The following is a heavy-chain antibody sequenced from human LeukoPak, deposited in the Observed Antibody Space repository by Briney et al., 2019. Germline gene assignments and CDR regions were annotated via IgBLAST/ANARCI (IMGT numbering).Heavy chain of an antibody. CDR2: SDNEQRDT. Sequence: ASVKVSFKVSGYTLTELSMHWVRQTPGKGVEWMGGSDNEQRDTIYAPNFQPRVTMTDDTSTDTPYMELSSLRSEDTAVYYCAAERLYGILDYWGQGTLVTVSS. CDR1: GYTLTELS. V-gene: IGHV1-24*01. D-gene: IGHD6-25*01. J-gene: IGHJ4*02. CDR3: AAERLYGILDY.